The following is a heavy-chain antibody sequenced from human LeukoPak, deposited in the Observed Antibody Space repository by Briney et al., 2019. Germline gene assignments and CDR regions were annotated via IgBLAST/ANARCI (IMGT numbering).Heavy chain of an antibody. CDR1: GYTFTGYL. CDR2: ISPNSGGT. D-gene: IGHD3-22*01. Sequence: ASVKVSCKASGYTFTGYLLHWVRQAPGQGLEWMGWISPNSGGTTYAQKFQGRVTMTRDTSISTAYMELNRLRSDDTAVYYCARVDYSDSSGFSDWGQGTLVTVSS. CDR3: ARVDYSDSSGFSD. V-gene: IGHV1-2*02. J-gene: IGHJ4*02.